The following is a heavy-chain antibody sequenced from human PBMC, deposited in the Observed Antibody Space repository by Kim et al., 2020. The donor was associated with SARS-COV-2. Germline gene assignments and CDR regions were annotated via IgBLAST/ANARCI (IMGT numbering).Heavy chain of an antibody. V-gene: IGHV3-49*04. D-gene: IGHD3-3*01. CDR1: GFTFGDYA. Sequence: GGSLRLSCTASGFTFGDYAMSWVRQAPGKGLEWVGFIRSKAYGGTTEYAASVKGRFTISRDDSKSIAYLQMNSLKTEDTAVYYCTRVDYDFWSGYYTDSYFDYWGQGTLVTVSS. CDR3: TRVDYDFWSGYYTDSYFDY. J-gene: IGHJ4*02. CDR2: IRSKAYGGTT.